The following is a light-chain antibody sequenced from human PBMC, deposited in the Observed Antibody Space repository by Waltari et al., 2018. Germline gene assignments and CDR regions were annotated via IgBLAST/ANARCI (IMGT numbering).Light chain of an antibody. J-gene: IGLJ7*01. CDR3: GTWDSSLSGAV. CDR1: SSNIGNNY. CDR2: ENT. V-gene: IGLV1-51*02. Sequence: QPVLTQPPSVSAAPGPRVTIPCSGDSSNIGNNYVSWYRQCPGTAPKLLIYENTERPSGIPGRFSGSKSGTSATLDITGLQAGDEADYYCGTWDSSLSGAVFGGGTHLTVL.